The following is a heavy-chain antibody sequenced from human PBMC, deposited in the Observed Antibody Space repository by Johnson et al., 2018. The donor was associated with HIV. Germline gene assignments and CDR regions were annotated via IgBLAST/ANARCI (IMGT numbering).Heavy chain of an antibody. V-gene: IGHV3-30-3*02. CDR2: ISYDGSNK. Sequence: QVQLVESGGGVVQPGRSLRLSCVGSGFTFSGYAMHWVRQAPGKGLEWVAFISYDGSNKYYADSVKGRFTISRDNAKNSLYLQMNSLRAGDTALYYCAKNRDPSLGGTMVQGPPRDAFDIWGQGTMVTVSS. D-gene: IGHD3-10*01. CDR1: GFTFSGYA. J-gene: IGHJ3*02. CDR3: AKNRDPSLGGTMVQGPPRDAFDI.